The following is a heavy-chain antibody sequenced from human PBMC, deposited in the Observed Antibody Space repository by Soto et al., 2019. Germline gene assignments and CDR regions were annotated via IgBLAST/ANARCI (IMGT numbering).Heavy chain of an antibody. CDR1: GCSISSGGYS. CDR3: ARVGDSGWYYYFDY. Sequence: QLQLQESGSGLVKPSQTLSLTCAVSGCSISSGGYSWSWIRQPPGKGLEWIGYIYHSGSTYYNPALKSRVAIAVDRSKDQFSLKLSSVTGADTAVYYCARVGDSGWYYYFDYWGQGTLVTVSS. CDR2: IYHSGST. J-gene: IGHJ4*02. D-gene: IGHD6-19*01. V-gene: IGHV4-30-2*01.